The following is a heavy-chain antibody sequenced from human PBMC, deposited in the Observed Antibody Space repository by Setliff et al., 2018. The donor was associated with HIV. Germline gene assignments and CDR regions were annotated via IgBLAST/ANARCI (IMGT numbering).Heavy chain of an antibody. Sequence: GGSLRLSCAASGFTFSGDSVNWVRQAPGKGLEWISYISFSTGSTYYAAAVKGRFTISRDNSKNTLYLQMNSLRAEDTAVYYCARRTSVGSLAWGQGTLVTVSS. D-gene: IGHD3-10*01. CDR2: ISFSTGST. CDR3: ARRTSVGSLA. CDR1: GFTFSGDS. V-gene: IGHV3-48*01. J-gene: IGHJ5*01.